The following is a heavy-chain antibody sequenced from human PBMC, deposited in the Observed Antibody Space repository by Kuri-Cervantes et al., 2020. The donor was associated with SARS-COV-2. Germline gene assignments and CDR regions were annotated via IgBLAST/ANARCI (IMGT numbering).Heavy chain of an antibody. J-gene: IGHJ3*02. CDR3: AGDRSWYDSSGVDVFDI. D-gene: IGHD3-22*01. CDR1: GGSFSGYY. V-gene: IGHV4-34*01. Sequence: SETLSLTCTVYGGSFSGYYWSWIRQPPGKGLEWIGEINHSGSTNYNPSLKSRVTISVDTSKNQFSLKLSSVTAADTAVYYCAGDRSWYDSSGVDVFDIWGQGTMVTVSS. CDR2: INHSGST.